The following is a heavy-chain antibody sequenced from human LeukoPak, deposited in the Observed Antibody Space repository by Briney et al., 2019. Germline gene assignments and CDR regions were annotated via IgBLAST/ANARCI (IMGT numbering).Heavy chain of an antibody. V-gene: IGHV3-48*04. D-gene: IGHD2-2*01. CDR1: GFTFSSYS. Sequence: PGGSLRLSCAASGFTFSSYSMNWVSQAPGKGLEWVSYISSSSSTIYYADSVKGRFTISRDNAKNSLYLQMNSLRAEDTAVYYCARDRCSSTSCQPGYKDYYYMDVWGKGTTVTVS. J-gene: IGHJ6*03. CDR2: ISSSSSTI. CDR3: ARDRCSSTSCQPGYKDYYYMDV.